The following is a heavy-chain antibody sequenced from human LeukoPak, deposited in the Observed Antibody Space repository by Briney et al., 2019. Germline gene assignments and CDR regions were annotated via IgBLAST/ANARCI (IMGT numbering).Heavy chain of an antibody. V-gene: IGHV4-30-2*01. CDR2: SYHGGST. Sequence: SETLSLTCDVSGESMSSSRFSWSWLRQPPGKGLEWIGYSYHGGSTHYNPSLQGRVTISVDRSKKQFSLSVNSVTAADTAVYYCARMVVDITRWFDPWGQGTLVTVSS. CDR3: ARMVVDITRWFDP. D-gene: IGHD2-21*01. CDR1: GESMSSSRFS. J-gene: IGHJ5*02.